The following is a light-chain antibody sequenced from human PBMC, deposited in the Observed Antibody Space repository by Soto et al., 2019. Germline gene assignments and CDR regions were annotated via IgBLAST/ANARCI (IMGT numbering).Light chain of an antibody. J-gene: IGLJ1*01. CDR3: SSYTTSSTRV. CDR2: DVT. V-gene: IGLV2-14*03. Sequence: QSVLTQPASVSGSPGQSITISCTGSSSDVGAYNYVSWFQQHPGKAPKLIIYDVTDRPSGVSNRFSGSKSGNTASLRISGLQAGDEADYYCSSYTTSSTRVFGTGTKLTVL. CDR1: SSDVGAYNY.